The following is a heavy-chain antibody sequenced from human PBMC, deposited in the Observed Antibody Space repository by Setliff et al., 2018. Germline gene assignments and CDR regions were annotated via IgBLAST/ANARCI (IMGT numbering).Heavy chain of an antibody. V-gene: IGHV4-4*07. D-gene: IGHD6-19*01. CDR3: AREQWLDPPGYYYMDV. CDR2: IYIGGSA. Sequence: PSETLSLTCTVSGGSISSYYGSWIRQPAGKGLEWIGHIYIGGSANYNPSLNIRVTMSIDTSKNQFSLKLNSVTAADMAVYYCAREQWLDPPGYYYMDVWAKGTTVTVSS. CDR1: GGSISSYY. J-gene: IGHJ6*03.